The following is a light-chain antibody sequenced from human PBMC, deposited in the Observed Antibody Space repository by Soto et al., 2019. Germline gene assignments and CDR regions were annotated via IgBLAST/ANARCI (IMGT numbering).Light chain of an antibody. CDR2: GTS. CDR1: QSVSSTY. Sequence: EIVLTQSPGTLSLSPGERATLSCRASQSVSSTYLAWYQRKPGQPPRLLIYGTSSRAAAIPDRFSGSGSGTDFTLTISRLEPEDFAVYYCQQYDSSPVTFGGGTKVEIK. J-gene: IGKJ4*01. V-gene: IGKV3-20*01. CDR3: QQYDSSPVT.